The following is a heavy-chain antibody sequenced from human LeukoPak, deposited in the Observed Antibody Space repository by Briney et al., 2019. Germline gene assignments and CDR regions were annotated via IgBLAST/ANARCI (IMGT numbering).Heavy chain of an antibody. V-gene: IGHV4-61*02. Sequence: SETLSLTCTVSGDSISSGDYYWSWIRQPAGKGLEWIGRISSSGSTNYNPSLKSRVTISVDTSKIQFSLKLSSVTAADTAVYCCARLALQEVGATQTYYLDYWGQGTLVTVSS. CDR1: GDSISSGDYY. CDR2: ISSSGST. CDR3: ARLALQEVGATQTYYLDY. D-gene: IGHD1-26*01. J-gene: IGHJ4*02.